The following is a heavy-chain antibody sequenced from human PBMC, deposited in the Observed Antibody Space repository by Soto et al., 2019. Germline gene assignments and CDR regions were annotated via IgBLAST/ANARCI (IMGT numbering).Heavy chain of an antibody. CDR3: ARGDGYKDAFDI. CDR2: INHSGST. CDR1: GGSFSGYY. Sequence: SETLSLTCAVYGGSFSGYYWSWIRQPPGKGLEWIGEINHSGSTNYNPSLKSRVTISVDTSKNQFSLKLSSVTAADTAVYYCARGDGYKDAFDIWGQGTMVTVS. J-gene: IGHJ3*02. V-gene: IGHV4-34*01. D-gene: IGHD5-12*01.